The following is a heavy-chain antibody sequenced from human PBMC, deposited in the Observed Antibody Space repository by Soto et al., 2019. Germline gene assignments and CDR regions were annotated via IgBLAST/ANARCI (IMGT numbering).Heavy chain of an antibody. Sequence: EVQLVESGGGLVQPGGSLRLSCAASGFTFSSYAMHWVRQAPGKGLEYVSAISSNGGSTDYANSVKGRFTISRDHSTNTLDLQMGRLRAEDMAVYYCARGGRGYAFNYWGQGTLVTVSS. CDR1: GFTFSSYA. CDR3: ARGGRGYAFNY. J-gene: IGHJ4*02. CDR2: ISSNGGST. D-gene: IGHD5-12*01. V-gene: IGHV3-64*01.